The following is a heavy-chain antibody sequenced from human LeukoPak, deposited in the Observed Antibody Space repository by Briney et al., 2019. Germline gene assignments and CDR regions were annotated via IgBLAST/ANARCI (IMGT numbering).Heavy chain of an antibody. CDR1: GFTLNSYW. CDR2: IKQDGSEK. CDR3: ARGLTGRYILTGYYNDY. D-gene: IGHD3-9*01. J-gene: IGHJ4*02. Sequence: GGSLRLSCAASGFTLNSYWMSWVRQAPGRGLEWVANIKQDGSEKYYVDSVKGRFTISRDNAQNSVYLQMNSLRAEDTAVYYCARGLTGRYILTGYYNDYWGQGTLVTVSS. V-gene: IGHV3-7*03.